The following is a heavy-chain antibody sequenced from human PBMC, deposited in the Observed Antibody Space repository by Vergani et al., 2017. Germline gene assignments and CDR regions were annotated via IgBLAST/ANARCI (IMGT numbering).Heavy chain of an antibody. D-gene: IGHD7-27*01. J-gene: IGHJ4*02. CDR2: ISPYNGHT. V-gene: IGHV1-18*01. CDR3: AREKGTGGLDY. CDR1: GYTFSSYG. Sequence: QVQLVQSGAEVKQPGASVKVSCKASGYTFSSYGISWVRQAPGQGLEWMGWISPYNGHTEYAQRLQGRVTMTTDTSTSTAYMELRSLRSDDTAVYSCAREKGTGGLDYWGQGTLVTVSS.